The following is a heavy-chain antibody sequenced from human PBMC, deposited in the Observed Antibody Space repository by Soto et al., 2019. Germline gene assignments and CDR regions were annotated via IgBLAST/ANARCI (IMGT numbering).Heavy chain of an antibody. CDR1: GFTFSSYA. D-gene: IGHD6-6*01. V-gene: IGHV3-23*01. J-gene: IGHJ6*02. Sequence: TGGSLRLSCAASGFTFSSYAMSWVRQAPGKGLEWVSAISGSGGSTYYADSVKGRFTISRDNSKNTLYLQMNSLRAEDTAVYYCAKEIQWQQLVRPYYYYGMDVWGQGTTVTVSS. CDR3: AKEIQWQQLVRPYYYYGMDV. CDR2: ISGSGGST.